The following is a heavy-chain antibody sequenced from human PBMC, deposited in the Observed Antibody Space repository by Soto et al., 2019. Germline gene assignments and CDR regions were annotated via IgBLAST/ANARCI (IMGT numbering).Heavy chain of an antibody. D-gene: IGHD2-15*01. CDR3: AGRRGYCGGVNCHELDLHP. J-gene: IGHJ5*02. V-gene: IGHV4-59*08. CDR1: GGSISGYS. Sequence: QVQLQESGPGLVKPSETLSLTCTVSGGSISGYSWSWIRQPPGKGLQRIGYFFYKGSTTHNPTFRRQVLTSEDTPQTHFPLRLSSVPAADTAVYYCAGRRGYCGGVNCHELDLHPWGQGILVTVSS. CDR2: FFYKGST.